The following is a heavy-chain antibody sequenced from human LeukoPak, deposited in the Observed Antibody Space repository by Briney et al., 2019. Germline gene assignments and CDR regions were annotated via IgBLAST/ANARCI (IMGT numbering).Heavy chain of an antibody. J-gene: IGHJ5*02. Sequence: ASVKVSCKASGYTFTSYDINWLRQATGQGLEWMGWMNSNSGNTGYAQKFQGRVTMTRNTSISTAYMELSSLRSEDAAVYYCARRIGIAVAPVPWGQGTLVTVSS. CDR2: MNSNSGNT. V-gene: IGHV1-8*01. CDR1: GYTFTSYD. CDR3: ARRIGIAVAPVP. D-gene: IGHD6-19*01.